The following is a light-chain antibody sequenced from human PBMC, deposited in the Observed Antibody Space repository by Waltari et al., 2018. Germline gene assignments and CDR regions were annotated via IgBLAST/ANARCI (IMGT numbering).Light chain of an antibody. CDR2: DAS. V-gene: IGKV3-11*01. CDR1: QSVSSQ. CDR3: QQCNNAPPT. J-gene: IGKJ1*01. Sequence: EIVLTQSPATLSLSPGEGATLSCRASQSVSSQLVWYQQKRGQAPRLLIYDASNRATGIAAGFSGSGSGTDFTLTISSLEPEDFAVYDCQQCNNAPPTFGQGTKVEIK.